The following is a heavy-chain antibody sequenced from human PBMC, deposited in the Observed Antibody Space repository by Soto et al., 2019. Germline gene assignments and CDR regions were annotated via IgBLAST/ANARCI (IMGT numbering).Heavy chain of an antibody. J-gene: IGHJ4*02. CDR2: ISGSGDST. D-gene: IGHD6-13*01. Sequence: GGSLRLSCAASGFTFSSYAMNWVRQAPGKGLEWVSVISGSGDSTYYADSVKGRFTISRDNSKNTLYLQMNSLRAEGMAVYYCARRGPGTYFDYWGQGTLVTVSS. CDR3: ARRGPGTYFDY. V-gene: IGHV3-23*01. CDR1: GFTFSSYA.